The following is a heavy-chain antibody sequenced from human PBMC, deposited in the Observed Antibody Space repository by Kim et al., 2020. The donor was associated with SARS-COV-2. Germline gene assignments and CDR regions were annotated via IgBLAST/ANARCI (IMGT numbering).Heavy chain of an antibody. Sequence: ASVKVSCKASGYTFTSYDINWVRQATGQGLEWMGWMNPNSGNTGYAQKFQGRVTMTRNTSISTAYMELSSLRSEDTAVYYCARGREVYSSSWRNSGGMDVWGQGTTVTVSS. CDR3: ARGREVYSSSWRNSGGMDV. J-gene: IGHJ6*02. CDR2: MNPNSGNT. D-gene: IGHD6-13*01. CDR1: GYTFTSYD. V-gene: IGHV1-8*01.